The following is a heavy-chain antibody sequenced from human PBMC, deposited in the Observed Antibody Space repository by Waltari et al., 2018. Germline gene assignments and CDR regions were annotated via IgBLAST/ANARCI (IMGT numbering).Heavy chain of an antibody. V-gene: IGHV3-30*01. CDR1: GFTFSSYA. CDR3: ARGYYYGSGSYSYYYYYMDV. Sequence: QVQLVESGGGVVQPGRSLRLSCAASGFTFSSYAMHWVRQAPGQGLEWVAVISYDGSNKYYADSVKGRFTISRDNSKNTLYLQMNSLRAEDTAVYYCARGYYYGSGSYSYYYYYMDVWGKGTTVTVSS. D-gene: IGHD3-10*01. J-gene: IGHJ6*03. CDR2: ISYDGSNK.